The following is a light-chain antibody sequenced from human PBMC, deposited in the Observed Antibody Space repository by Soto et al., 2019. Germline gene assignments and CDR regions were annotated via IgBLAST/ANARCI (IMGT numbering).Light chain of an antibody. Sequence: QSVLTQSSSASASLGSSVKLTCTLSSGHSSNIIAWHQQQPGKAPRYLMNLEGSGSYNKGSGVPDRFSGSSSGADRYLTISNLQFEDEADYYCETWDTNTRVFGGGTQLTVL. V-gene: IGLV4-60*02. CDR3: ETWDTNTRV. J-gene: IGLJ2*01. CDR1: SGHSSNI. CDR2: LEGSGSY.